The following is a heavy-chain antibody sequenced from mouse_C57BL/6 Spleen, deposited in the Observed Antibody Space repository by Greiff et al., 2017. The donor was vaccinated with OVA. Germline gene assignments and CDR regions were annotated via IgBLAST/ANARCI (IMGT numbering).Heavy chain of an antibody. CDR1: GFSLTSYG. Sequence: VKLVESGPGLVQPSQSLSITCTVSGFSLTSYGVHWVRQSPGKGLEWLGVIWRGGSTDYNAAFMSRLSITKDNSKSQVFFKMNSLQADDTAIYYCAKNRGVTVVGMDYWGQGTSVTVSS. D-gene: IGHD1-1*01. J-gene: IGHJ4*01. CDR3: AKNRGVTVVGMDY. V-gene: IGHV2-5*01. CDR2: IWRGGST.